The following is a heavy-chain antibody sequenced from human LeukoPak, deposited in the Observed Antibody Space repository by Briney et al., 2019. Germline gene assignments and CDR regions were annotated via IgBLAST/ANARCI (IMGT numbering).Heavy chain of an antibody. CDR1: GGSFSGYY. CDR2: INHSGST. CDR3: ARQDTAMAWSYYFDY. Sequence: PSETLSLTCAVYGGSFSGYYWSWIRQPPGKGLEWIGEINHSGSTNYNPSLKSRVTISVDTSKNQFSLKLSSVTAADTAVYYCARQDTAMAWSYYFDYWGQGTLVTVSS. D-gene: IGHD5-18*01. J-gene: IGHJ4*02. V-gene: IGHV4-34*01.